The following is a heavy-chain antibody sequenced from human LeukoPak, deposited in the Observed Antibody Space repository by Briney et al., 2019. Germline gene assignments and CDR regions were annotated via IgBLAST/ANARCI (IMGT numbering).Heavy chain of an antibody. V-gene: IGHV4-59*12. CDR2: IYYTGST. CDR3: ARDTTTMIAEY. J-gene: IGHJ4*02. Sequence: SETLSLTCSVSGGSISSYYWSWIRQPPGKGLEWIGYIYYTGSTNYNPSLQSRVTISVDTSKNQISLKLTSVTAADTALYYCARDTTTMIAEYWGQGTLVTVSS. D-gene: IGHD3-22*01. CDR1: GGSISSYY.